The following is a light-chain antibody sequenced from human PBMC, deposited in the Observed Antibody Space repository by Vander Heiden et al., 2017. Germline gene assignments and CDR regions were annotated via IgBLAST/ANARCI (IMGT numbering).Light chain of an antibody. V-gene: IGLV1-47*02. J-gene: IGLJ3*02. CDR2: SNN. Sequence: QSVLTQPPSASGTPGQRVTMSCSGSSSNIGSNYVYWYQQLPGTAPKLLIYSNNQRPSGVPARFSGSKSGTSASLAISGLRSEEEGDYHCASWDDSLSGVVFGGGTKLTVL. CDR3: ASWDDSLSGVV. CDR1: SSNIGSNY.